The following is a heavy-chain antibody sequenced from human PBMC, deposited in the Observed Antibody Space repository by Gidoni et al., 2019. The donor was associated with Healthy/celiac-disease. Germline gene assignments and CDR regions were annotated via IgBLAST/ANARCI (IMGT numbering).Heavy chain of an antibody. CDR3: ARGGYCSSTSCYDDLYYYYYMDV. Sequence: QVQLQESGPGLVKPSQTLSLTCTVPGGSISSGRYYESRIRQPAGKGLAWIGRIYTSGSTNYNPSLKSRVTISVDTSKNQFSLKLSSVTAADTAVYYCARGGYCSSTSCYDDLYYYYYMDVWGKGTTVTVSS. V-gene: IGHV4-61*02. J-gene: IGHJ6*03. CDR1: GGSISSGRYY. CDR2: IYTSGST. D-gene: IGHD2-2*01.